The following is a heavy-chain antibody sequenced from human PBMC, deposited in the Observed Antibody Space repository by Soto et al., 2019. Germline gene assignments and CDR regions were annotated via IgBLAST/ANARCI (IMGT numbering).Heavy chain of an antibody. J-gene: IGHJ3*02. D-gene: IGHD6-13*01. Sequence: QVQLVESGGGVVQPGRSLRHSCAASGFTFSSYGMHWVRQAPGKGLEWVAVIWYDGSNKYYADSVKGRFTISRDNSKNTLYLQMNSLRAEDTAVYYCAREGRPGIAAAGDAFDIWGQGTMVTVSS. V-gene: IGHV3-33*01. CDR3: AREGRPGIAAAGDAFDI. CDR2: IWYDGSNK. CDR1: GFTFSSYG.